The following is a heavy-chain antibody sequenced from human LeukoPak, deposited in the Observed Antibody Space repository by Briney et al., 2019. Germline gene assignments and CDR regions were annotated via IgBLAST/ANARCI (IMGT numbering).Heavy chain of an antibody. CDR1: GFTFGDYA. CDR2: IRSKAYGGTT. Sequence: GRSLRLSCTASGFTFGDYAMSWVRQAPGKGLEWVGFIRSKAYGGTTEYAASVNGRFTISRDDSKSIAYLQMNSLKTEDTAVYYCTRDPGINPGYCSSTSCYYDYYYGMDVWGKGTTVTVSS. J-gene: IGHJ6*04. CDR3: TRDPGINPGYCSSTSCYYDYYYGMDV. D-gene: IGHD2-2*03. V-gene: IGHV3-49*04.